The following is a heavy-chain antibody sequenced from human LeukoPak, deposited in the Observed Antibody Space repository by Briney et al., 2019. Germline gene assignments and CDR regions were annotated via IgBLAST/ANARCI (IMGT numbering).Heavy chain of an antibody. V-gene: IGHV5-51*01. Sequence: GESLKISCKASGYNFTTYWIGWVRQMPGKGLEYMGIIYPRDSQIRHSPSFQGQITISADKSISTAHLQWTSLKASDTAIYYCARHTKRPQAGWFDPWGQGTLVTVSS. CDR1: GYNFTTYW. CDR3: ARHTKRPQAGWFDP. J-gene: IGHJ5*02. CDR2: IYPRDSQI. D-gene: IGHD6-25*01.